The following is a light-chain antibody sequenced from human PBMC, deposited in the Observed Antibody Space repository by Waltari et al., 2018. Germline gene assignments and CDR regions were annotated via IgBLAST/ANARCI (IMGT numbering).Light chain of an antibody. Sequence: ELVLTQSPATLSLSPGERATLSCRASQSISTYLAWYQQKPGQPPRLPIYDASNRATGIPARFSGRGSGTDFTLTISSLEPEDFAIYYCQQRTDWLSFGGGTKVEIK. CDR1: QSISTY. J-gene: IGKJ4*01. V-gene: IGKV3-11*01. CDR2: DAS. CDR3: QQRTDWLS.